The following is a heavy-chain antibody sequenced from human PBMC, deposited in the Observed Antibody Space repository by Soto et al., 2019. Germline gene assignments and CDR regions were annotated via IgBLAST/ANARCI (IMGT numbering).Heavy chain of an antibody. CDR1: GYTFTSYG. CDR2: ISAYNGNT. D-gene: IGHD1-7*01. J-gene: IGHJ6*02. CDR3: ARSPWGRTRRHTGVYYYYGMDV. V-gene: IGHV1-18*01. Sequence: GASVKVSCKASGYTFTSYGISWVRQAPGQGLEWMGWISAYNGNTNYAQKLQGRVTMTTDTSTSTANMELRSLRSDDTAVYYCARSPWGRTRRHTGVYYYYGMDVWGQGTTVTVS.